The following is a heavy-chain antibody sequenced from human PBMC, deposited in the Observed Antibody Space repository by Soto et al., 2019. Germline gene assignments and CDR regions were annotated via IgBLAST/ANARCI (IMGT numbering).Heavy chain of an antibody. Sequence: GGSLRLSWAASGFDVSVNLMSWVRQAPGKGLEWVSVINGGGSTDYADSVKGRFTISRDISRNALYLQLNSLRSEDTAVYYCVRENYYYGMDVWGQGTTVTVS. CDR2: INGGGST. CDR3: VRENYYYGMDV. CDR1: GFDVSVNL. J-gene: IGHJ6*02. V-gene: IGHV3-66*01. D-gene: IGHD3-10*01.